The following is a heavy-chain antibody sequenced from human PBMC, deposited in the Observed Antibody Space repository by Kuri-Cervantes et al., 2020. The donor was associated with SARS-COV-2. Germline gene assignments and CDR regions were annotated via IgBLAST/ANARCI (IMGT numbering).Heavy chain of an antibody. V-gene: IGHV1-69*04. CDR2: IIPILDVP. CDR1: GGIFSTYG. CDR3: ARNEDVYEHVVSVAN. J-gene: IGHJ4*02. Sequence: SVKVSCKTSGGIFSTYGINWVRQAPGQGLEWMGRIIPILDVPIYAQKFQGRITNIADKSTSTVYLELSSLRSDDTAVYYCARNEDVYEHVVSVANWGQGTLVTVSS. D-gene: IGHD2-8*01.